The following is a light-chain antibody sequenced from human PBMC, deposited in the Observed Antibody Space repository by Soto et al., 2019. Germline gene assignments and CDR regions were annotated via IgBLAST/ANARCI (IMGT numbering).Light chain of an antibody. Sequence: QSALTQPASVSGSPGQSITISCTGTSSDVGGYNYVSWYQQHPGKAPKLMIYEVSNQPSGVSNLFSGSKSGNTATLTISGLQTEDEADYYCSSYTTSSTPCVFGTGTKLTVL. CDR3: SSYTTSSTPCV. J-gene: IGLJ1*01. CDR2: EVS. CDR1: SSDVGGYNY. V-gene: IGLV2-14*01.